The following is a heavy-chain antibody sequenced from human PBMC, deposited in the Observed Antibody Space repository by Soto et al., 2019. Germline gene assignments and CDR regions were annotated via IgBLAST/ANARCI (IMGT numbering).Heavy chain of an antibody. D-gene: IGHD5-18*01. CDR2: ISTYNGNT. J-gene: IGHJ4*02. V-gene: IGHV1-18*01. CDR1: GYTFTSYG. CDR3: ARPRGYSYGFDC. Sequence: QVQLVQSGAEVKKPGASVKVSCKASGYTFTSYGISWVRQAPGQGLEWMGRISTYNGNTNHAQKLQSRVTMTTDTSTCSAYRELSSLRSDATAVYYCARPRGYSYGFDCWGQGTLVTVSS.